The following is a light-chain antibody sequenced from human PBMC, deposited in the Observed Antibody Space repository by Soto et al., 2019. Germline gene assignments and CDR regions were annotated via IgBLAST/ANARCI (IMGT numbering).Light chain of an antibody. CDR2: RAS. Sequence: EIVLTQSPGTLSLSPGERATLACRASQSVSSSYLVWHQQKPGQAPRLLIYRASTRTTGIPARFSGSGSGTEFTLTINSLQSEDFAVYYCQQYNNWPITFGQGTRLE. V-gene: IGKV3-15*01. CDR1: QSVSSSY. J-gene: IGKJ5*01. CDR3: QQYNNWPIT.